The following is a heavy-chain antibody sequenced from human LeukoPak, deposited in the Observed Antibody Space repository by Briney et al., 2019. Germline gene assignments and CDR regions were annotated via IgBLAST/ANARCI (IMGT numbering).Heavy chain of an antibody. CDR2: ISNSSSTM. J-gene: IGHJ4*02. CDR1: GFTFSSYS. Sequence: GGSLRLSCAASGFTFSSYSMNWVRQAPGKGLEWISYISNSSSTMFYADSVKGRFTISRDNAKDSLYLQMNSLRAEDTAVYYCASGVSSTSCYVDYWGQGTLVTVSS. CDR3: ASGVSSTSCYVDY. V-gene: IGHV3-48*01. D-gene: IGHD2-2*01.